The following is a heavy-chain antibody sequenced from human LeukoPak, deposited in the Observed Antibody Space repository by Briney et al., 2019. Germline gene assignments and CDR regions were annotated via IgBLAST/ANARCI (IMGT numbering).Heavy chain of an antibody. CDR2: IYPGDSDN. J-gene: IGHJ4*02. CDR1: GYSFTSYW. CDR3: ARSRIAVAGTFDY. D-gene: IGHD6-19*01. Sequence: GGSLKISCKGSGYSFTSYWIGWVRQMPGKGLEWMGIIYPGDSDNRYSPSFQGQVTISADKSISTAYLQWSSLKASDTAMYYCARSRIAVAGTFDYWGQGTLVTVSS. V-gene: IGHV5-51*01.